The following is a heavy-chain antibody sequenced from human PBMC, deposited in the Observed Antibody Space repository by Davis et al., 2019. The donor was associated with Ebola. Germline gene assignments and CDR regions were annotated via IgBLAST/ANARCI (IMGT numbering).Heavy chain of an antibody. D-gene: IGHD4-23*01. J-gene: IGHJ3*02. V-gene: IGHV1-46*01. CDR3: ATRPKAVVDDAFDI. Sequence: ASVKVSCKASGYTFTNYYMHWVRQAPGQGLEWMGMINPNDGRTIYAQKFQGRVTMTGDTSTSTVYMELSSLRSEDTAVYYCATRPKAVVDDAFDIWGQGTLVTVSS. CDR2: INPNDGRT. CDR1: GYTFTNYY.